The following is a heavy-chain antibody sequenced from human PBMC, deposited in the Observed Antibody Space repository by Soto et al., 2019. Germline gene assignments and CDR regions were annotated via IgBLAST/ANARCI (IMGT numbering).Heavy chain of an antibody. J-gene: IGHJ3*02. V-gene: IGHV3-21*01. Sequence: EVQLVESGGGLVKPGGSLRLSCAASGFTFSNSIINWVRQAPGQGLEGVSSISGSSDFLYYADSVKGRFTIPRDTATNSLYLQMNSLRAEDTAVYYCATSTWYAFDIWGQGTMFTVSS. CDR2: ISGSSDFL. CDR1: GFTFSNSI. D-gene: IGHD6-13*01. CDR3: ATSTWYAFDI.